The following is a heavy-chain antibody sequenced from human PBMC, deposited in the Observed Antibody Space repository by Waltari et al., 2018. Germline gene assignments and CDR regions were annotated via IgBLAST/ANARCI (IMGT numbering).Heavy chain of an antibody. J-gene: IGHJ4*02. CDR3: AKDPNYDFWSGYSDY. CDR1: GFTFDDYA. V-gene: IGHV3-9*01. CDR2: ISWKSGSK. Sequence: EVQLVESGGGLVQPGRSLRLSCAASGFTFDDYAMHWVRQAPGNGLELVSGISWKSGSKGYADSVKGGFTIYRDNAKNSLYLHRNSLRAEDRDLYDCAKDPNYDFWSGYSDYWGQGTLV. D-gene: IGHD3-3*01.